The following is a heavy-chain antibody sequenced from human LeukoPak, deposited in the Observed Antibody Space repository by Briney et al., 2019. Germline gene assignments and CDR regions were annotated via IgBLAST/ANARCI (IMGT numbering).Heavy chain of an antibody. CDR2: IGISSNKI. Sequence: GSLRLSCAASGFTLRSYTMNWVRQAPGKGLEWVSSIGISSNKIYYADSVKGRFIISRDNAKNSVYLQMNSLRAEDTAVYYCASSIGWYIESDYWGQGTLITVSS. V-gene: IGHV3-21*04. CDR3: ASSIGWYIESDY. J-gene: IGHJ4*02. D-gene: IGHD6-19*01. CDR1: GFTLRSYT.